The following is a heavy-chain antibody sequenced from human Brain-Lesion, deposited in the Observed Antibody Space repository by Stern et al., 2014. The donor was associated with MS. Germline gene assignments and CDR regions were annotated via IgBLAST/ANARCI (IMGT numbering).Heavy chain of an antibody. CDR2: IYYSGNT. CDR3: AGEEDIRYCSGGSCTGNWFDP. V-gene: IGHV4-39*01. Sequence: QVQLQESGPGLVKPSETLSLTCTVAGGSVSSTSYAWAWIRQPPGKGLEWIGTIYYSGNTSYSPSLKSRLTLSLDTSKNQFSLQRSSVTAADTAVYYCAGEEDIRYCSGGSCTGNWFDPWGQGTLVTVSS. J-gene: IGHJ5*02. D-gene: IGHD2-15*01. CDR1: GGSVSSTSYA.